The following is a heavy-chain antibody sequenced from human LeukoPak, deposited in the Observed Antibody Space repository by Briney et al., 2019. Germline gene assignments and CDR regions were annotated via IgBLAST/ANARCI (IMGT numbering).Heavy chain of an antibody. J-gene: IGHJ4*02. D-gene: IGHD2-21*02. CDR1: GGSISSYY. V-gene: IGHV4-59*01. CDR3: ARDVYCGGDCSYFDY. CDR2: IYDSGST. Sequence: PSETLSLTCTVSGGSISSYYWSWIRQPPGKGLEWIGYIYDSGSTNYNPSLKSRLTISVDTSKNQFSLKLSSVTAADTAVYYCARDVYCGGDCSYFDYWGQGTLVTVSS.